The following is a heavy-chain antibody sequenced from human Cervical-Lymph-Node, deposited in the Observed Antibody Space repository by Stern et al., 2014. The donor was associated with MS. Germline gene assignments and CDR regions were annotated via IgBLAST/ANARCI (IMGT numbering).Heavy chain of an antibody. Sequence: VQLVESGGGLVQPGGSLRLSCAASGIIFGGYVLHWVRQAPGKGLEWGAGISWNSGDIAYTDSVKGRFTISRDNAKNSLYLHMNSLRAEDTALYYCAKDLGEVFYYGMDVWGQGTTVTVSS. CDR3: AKDLGEVFYYGMDV. V-gene: IGHV3-9*01. J-gene: IGHJ6*02. D-gene: IGHD2-21*01. CDR1: GIIFGGYV. CDR2: ISWNSGDI.